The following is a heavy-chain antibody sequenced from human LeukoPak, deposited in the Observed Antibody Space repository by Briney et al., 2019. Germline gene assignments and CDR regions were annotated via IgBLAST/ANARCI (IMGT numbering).Heavy chain of an antibody. CDR3: ARDRVGFGYEFDY. J-gene: IGHJ4*02. CDR2: INHSGST. CDR1: GGSISNYY. Sequence: PSETLSLTCTVSGGSISNYYWSWIRQPPGKGLEWIGEINHSGSTNYNPSLKSRVTISVDTSKNQFSLKLSSVTAADTAVYYCARDRVGFGYEFDYWGQGTLVTVSS. D-gene: IGHD3-10*01. V-gene: IGHV4-59*01.